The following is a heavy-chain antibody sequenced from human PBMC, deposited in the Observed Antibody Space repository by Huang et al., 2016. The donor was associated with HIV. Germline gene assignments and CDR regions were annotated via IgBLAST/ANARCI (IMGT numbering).Heavy chain of an antibody. Sequence: QVHLVQSGAEVKKPGASVKVACKASGYTFTNYDINWVRQAPGRGLEWMGWMNPNTGISGFAQSCQGRVTMTRKTSITTAYMELTSLTSEDTAVYYCARSAYGDLDYWGLGTLVIVSS. J-gene: IGHJ4*02. D-gene: IGHD4-17*01. CDR3: ARSAYGDLDY. CDR1: GYTFTNYD. V-gene: IGHV1-8*02. CDR2: MNPNTGIS.